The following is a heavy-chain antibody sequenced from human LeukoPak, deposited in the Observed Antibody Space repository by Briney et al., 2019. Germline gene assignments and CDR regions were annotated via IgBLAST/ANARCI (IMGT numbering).Heavy chain of an antibody. J-gene: IGHJ3*02. D-gene: IGHD1-26*01. V-gene: IGHV1-18*01. Sequence: ASVKVSCKASGYTFTSYGISWVRQAPGQGLEWMGWISAYNGNTNYAQKLQGRVTMTTDTSTSTAYMELRSLRSDDTAVYYCARYTPVELPFAFDIWGQGTMVTVSS. CDR1: GYTFTSYG. CDR3: ARYTPVELPFAFDI. CDR2: ISAYNGNT.